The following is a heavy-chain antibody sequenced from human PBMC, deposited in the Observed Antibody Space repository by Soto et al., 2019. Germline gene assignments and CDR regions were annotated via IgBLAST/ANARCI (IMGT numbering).Heavy chain of an antibody. J-gene: IGHJ5*02. CDR3: ARSDCTSTSCYVVWFDP. V-gene: IGHV3-21*01. CDR1: GFSFSNYG. D-gene: IGHD2-2*01. Sequence: EVQLVESGGGLVKPGGSLRLSCAASGFSFSNYGMNWVRQAPGKGLEWVSSISSSSSYISYADSVKGRFTISRDNAKNSVYLQMNSLRADDTAVYYWARSDCTSTSCYVVWFDPWGQGTLVTVSS. CDR2: ISSSSSYI.